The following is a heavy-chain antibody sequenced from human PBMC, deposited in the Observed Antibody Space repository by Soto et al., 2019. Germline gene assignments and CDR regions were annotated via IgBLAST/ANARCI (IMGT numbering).Heavy chain of an antibody. D-gene: IGHD2-2*01. CDR2: IYYSGST. Sequence: SETLSLTCTVSGGSISSSSYYWGWIRQPPGKGLEWIGSIYYSGSTYYNPSLKSRVTISVDTSKNQFSLKLSSVTAADTAVYHCARTNTSCYFDYWGQGTLVTVSS. J-gene: IGHJ4*02. V-gene: IGHV4-39*01. CDR1: GGSISSSSYY. CDR3: ARTNTSCYFDY.